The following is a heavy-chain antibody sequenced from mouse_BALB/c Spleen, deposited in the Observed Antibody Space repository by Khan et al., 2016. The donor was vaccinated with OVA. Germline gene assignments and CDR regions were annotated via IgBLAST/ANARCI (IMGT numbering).Heavy chain of an antibody. V-gene: IGHV1-7*01. CDR1: GYTFTTYW. J-gene: IGHJ2*01. Sequence: VQLQESGAELAKPGASVKMSCKASGYTFTTYWMHWAKQRPGQGLEWIGYINPTSGYTDYNDKFKDRATLSADKSSSTAYMQLNSLTSEDSAVYYCTRDRIDYWGQGTTLTVSS. CDR2: INPTSGYT. CDR3: TRDRIDY.